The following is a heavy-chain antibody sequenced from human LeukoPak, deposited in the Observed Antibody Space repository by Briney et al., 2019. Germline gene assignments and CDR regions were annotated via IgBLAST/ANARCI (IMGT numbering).Heavy chain of an antibody. J-gene: IGHJ3*02. CDR3: AKDRRDGYLGDAFDI. Sequence: GGSLRLSCAASGFTFSSYAMSWVRQAPGKGLEWVSVISGSGGSTYYADSVKGRFTISGDNSKNTLYLVMNSLRAEDTAVYYCAKDRRDGYLGDAFDIWGQGTPVTVSS. D-gene: IGHD5-24*01. CDR1: GFTFSSYA. V-gene: IGHV3-23*01. CDR2: ISGSGGST.